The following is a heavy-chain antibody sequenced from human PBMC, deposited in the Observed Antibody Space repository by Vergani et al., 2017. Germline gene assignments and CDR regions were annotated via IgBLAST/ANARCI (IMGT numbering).Heavy chain of an antibody. V-gene: IGHV4-31*03. D-gene: IGHD2-15*01. CDR3: ASTPQLLLGWFDP. Sequence: QVQLQESGPGLVKPSQTLSLTCTVSGGPISSGGYYWSWLRQHPGKGLEWIGYIYYSGSTYYNPSLKSRVTISVDTSKNQFSLKLSSVTAADTAVYYCASTPQLLLGWFDPWGQGTLVTVSS. J-gene: IGHJ5*02. CDR2: IYYSGST. CDR1: GGPISSGGYY.